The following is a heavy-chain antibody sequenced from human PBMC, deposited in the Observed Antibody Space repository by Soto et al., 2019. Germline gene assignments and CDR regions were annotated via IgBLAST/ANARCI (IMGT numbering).Heavy chain of an antibody. Sequence: SETLSLTCTVSGGSISSSSYYWGWIRQPPGKGLEWIGSIYYSGSTYYNPSLKSRVTISVDTSKNQFSLKLSSVTAADTAVYSGARNLNRITISKGGAQGTRVTLSS. CDR1: GGSISSSSYY. V-gene: IGHV4-39*01. D-gene: IGHD3-3*01. CDR2: IYYSGST. J-gene: IGHJ4*02. CDR3: ARNLNRITISKG.